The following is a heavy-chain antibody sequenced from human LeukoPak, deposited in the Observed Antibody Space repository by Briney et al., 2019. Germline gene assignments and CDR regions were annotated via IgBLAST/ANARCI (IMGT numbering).Heavy chain of an antibody. CDR3: ARGRDSTFDY. Sequence: SQTLSLTCAISGDSVSRNGAAWNWIRQSPLRGLEWLGRTYYRSKWNNDYDVSVKSRISINPDTSKNQFSLQLNSVTPEDTAVYYCARGRDSTFDYWGQGTLVTVSS. D-gene: IGHD1-26*01. V-gene: IGHV6-1*01. CDR1: GDSVSRNGAA. J-gene: IGHJ4*02. CDR2: TYYRSKWNN.